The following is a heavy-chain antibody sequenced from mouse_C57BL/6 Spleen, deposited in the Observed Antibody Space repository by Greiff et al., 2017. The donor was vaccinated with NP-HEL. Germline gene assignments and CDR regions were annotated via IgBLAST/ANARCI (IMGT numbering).Heavy chain of an antibody. Sequence: VQLQQPGAELVKPGASVKLSCKASGYTFTSYWMQWVKQRPGQGLEWIGEIDPSDSYTNYNQKFKGKATLTVDTSSSTAYMQLSSLTSEDSAVYYCARNWDDAMDYWGQGTSVTVSS. CDR2: IDPSDSYT. D-gene: IGHD4-1*01. V-gene: IGHV1-50*01. J-gene: IGHJ4*01. CDR3: ARNWDDAMDY. CDR1: GYTFTSYW.